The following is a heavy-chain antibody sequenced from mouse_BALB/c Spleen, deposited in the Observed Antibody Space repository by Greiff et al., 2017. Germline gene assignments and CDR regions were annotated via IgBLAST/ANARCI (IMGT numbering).Heavy chain of an antibody. CDR2: INPYNDGT. V-gene: IGHV1-14*01. J-gene: IGHJ4*01. CDR1: GYTFTSYV. D-gene: IGHD1-1*02. Sequence: EVQLQQSGPELVKPGASVKMSCKASGYTFTSYVMHWVKQKPGQGLEWIGYINPYNDGTKYNEKFKGKATLTSDKSSSTAYMELSSLTSEDSAVYYCARGWSSYYYAMDYWGQGTSVTVSS. CDR3: ARGWSSYYYAMDY.